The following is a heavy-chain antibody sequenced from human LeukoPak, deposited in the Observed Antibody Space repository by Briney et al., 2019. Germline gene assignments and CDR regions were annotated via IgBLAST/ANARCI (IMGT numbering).Heavy chain of an antibody. J-gene: IGHJ4*02. CDR3: ARVPFGYCSGGSCSDY. D-gene: IGHD2-15*01. CDR1: GGSISSNNW. Sequence: SGTLSLTCAVSGGSISSNNWWSWVRQSPGKGLEWIGEIHYSGSTNYNPSLKSRVTISVDKSKSQFSLNLSSVTAADTAVYYCARVPFGYCSGGSCSDYWGQGTLVTVSS. CDR2: IHYSGST. V-gene: IGHV4-4*02.